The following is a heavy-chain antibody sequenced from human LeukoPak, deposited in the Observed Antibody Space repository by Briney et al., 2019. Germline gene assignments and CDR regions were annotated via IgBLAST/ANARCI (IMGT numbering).Heavy chain of an antibody. CDR1: GFTFSSYG. D-gene: IGHD4-11*01. Sequence: PGRSLRLSCAASGFTFSSYGMHWVRQAPGKGLEWVAVISYDGSNKYYADSVKGRFTISRDNSKNTLYLQMNSLRAEDTAVYYCAKDPSTVTTSYFDYWGQGTLVTVSS. CDR3: AKDPSTVTTSYFDY. J-gene: IGHJ4*02. V-gene: IGHV3-30*18. CDR2: ISYDGSNK.